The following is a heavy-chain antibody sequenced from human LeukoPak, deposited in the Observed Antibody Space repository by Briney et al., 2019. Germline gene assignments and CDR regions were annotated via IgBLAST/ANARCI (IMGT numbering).Heavy chain of an antibody. J-gene: IGHJ4*02. Sequence: ASETLSLTCAVSGYSISSGYYWGWIRQPSGKGLEWIGSIYHSGSTYYNPSLKSRVTISVDTSKNQFSLKLSSVTAADTAVYYCAREITFGGVIVQHFDYWGQGTLVTVSS. D-gene: IGHD3-16*02. CDR3: AREITFGGVIVQHFDY. CDR1: GYSISSGYY. V-gene: IGHV4-38-2*02. CDR2: IYHSGST.